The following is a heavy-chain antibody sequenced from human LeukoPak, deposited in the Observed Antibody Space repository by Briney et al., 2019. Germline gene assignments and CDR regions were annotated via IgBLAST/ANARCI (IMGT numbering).Heavy chain of an antibody. J-gene: IGHJ4*02. CDR1: GGSISSYY. D-gene: IGHD2-2*01. Sequence: PSETLSLTCTVSGGSISSYYWSWIRQPPGKGLEWIGYIYYSGSTNYNPSLKSRVTISVDTSKNQFSLKLSSVTAADTAVYYCARGPGGNYAPHYFDYWGQGTLVTVSS. V-gene: IGHV4-59*08. CDR3: ARGPGGNYAPHYFDY. CDR2: IYYSGST.